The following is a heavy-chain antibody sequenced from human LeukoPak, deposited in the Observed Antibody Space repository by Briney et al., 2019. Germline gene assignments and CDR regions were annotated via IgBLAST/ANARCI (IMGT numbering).Heavy chain of an antibody. CDR2: ISYDGSNK. V-gene: IGHV3-30*18. CDR1: GFAFSSYG. D-gene: IGHD3-22*01. CDR3: AKEGYYYDSSGYKYYYGMDV. Sequence: GGSLRLSCAASGFAFSSYGMHWVRQAPGKGLEWVAVISYDGSNKYYADSVKGRFTISRDNSKNTLYLQMNSLRAEDTAVYYCAKEGYYYDSSGYKYYYGMDVWGQGTTVTVSS. J-gene: IGHJ6*02.